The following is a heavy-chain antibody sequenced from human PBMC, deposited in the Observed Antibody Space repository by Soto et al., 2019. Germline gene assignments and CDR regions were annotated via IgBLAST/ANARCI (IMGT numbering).Heavy chain of an antibody. D-gene: IGHD2-2*01. CDR2: INHSGST. CDR1: GGSFSCYY. CDR3: ARVALIGYCSSTSCLNWFDP. J-gene: IGHJ5*02. V-gene: IGHV4-34*01. Sequence: SETLSLTCAVYGGSFSCYYWSWIRQPPGKGLEWIGEINHSGSTNYNPSLKSRVTISVDTSKNQFSLKLSSVTAADTAVYYCARVALIGYCSSTSCLNWFDPWGQGTLVTVSS.